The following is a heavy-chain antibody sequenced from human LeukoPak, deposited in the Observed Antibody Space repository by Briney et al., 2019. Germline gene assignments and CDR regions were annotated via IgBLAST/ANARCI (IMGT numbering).Heavy chain of an antibody. V-gene: IGHV1-2*02. D-gene: IGHD2-21*02. Sequence: ASVKVSCMASEYTFTAYYMHWVRQAPGQGLEWMGWINCDSGDTNYAQNFQGRVTVTRDTSITIAYMELSSLRFDDTAVYFCATSMTATAPFDDWGQGTLVTVSS. J-gene: IGHJ4*02. CDR2: INCDSGDT. CDR1: EYTFTAYY. CDR3: ATSMTATAPFDD.